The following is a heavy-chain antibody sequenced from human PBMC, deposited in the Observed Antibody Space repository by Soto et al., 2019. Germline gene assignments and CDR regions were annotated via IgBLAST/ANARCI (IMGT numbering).Heavy chain of an antibody. D-gene: IGHD3-16*01. J-gene: IGHJ3*02. Sequence: PGGSLRLSCAASAFTFSSYWMSWVRQAPGKGLEWVANIKQDGSENYYVDSVKGRFTISRDNAKNSLYLQMNSLRAEDTAVYYCARDLFEAARRGEYAFDIWGQGTMVTVSS. CDR1: AFTFSSYW. CDR2: IKQDGSEN. V-gene: IGHV3-7*03. CDR3: ARDLFEAARRGEYAFDI.